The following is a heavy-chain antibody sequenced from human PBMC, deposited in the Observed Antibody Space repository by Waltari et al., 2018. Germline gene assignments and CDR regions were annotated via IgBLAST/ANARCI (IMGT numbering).Heavy chain of an antibody. CDR3: ASHRPGGYGMDV. CDR1: W. Sequence: WVCWGRRGPGKGRVWVSTMTSDGSRTRYADSVKCRFTISRDNAKNTLYLQTNSLRAEDTAVYYCASHRPGGYGMDVWGHGTTVTVSS. V-gene: IGHV3-74*01. D-gene: IGHD2-15*01. J-gene: IGHJ6*02. CDR2: MTSDGSRT.